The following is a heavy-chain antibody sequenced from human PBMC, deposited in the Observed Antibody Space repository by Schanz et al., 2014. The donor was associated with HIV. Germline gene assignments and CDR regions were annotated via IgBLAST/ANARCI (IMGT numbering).Heavy chain of an antibody. CDR1: GFTFSSYG. D-gene: IGHD1-26*01. Sequence: QVQLVESGGGVVQPGRSLRLSCAASGFTFSSYGMHWVRQAPGKGLEWVAVLWYDGSNKDYAESVKGRFIISRDKSKNTVFLQMMSLRAEDTAIYYCARERVGAIDCWGQGTLVTVSS. CDR3: ARERVGAIDC. CDR2: LWYDGSNK. V-gene: IGHV3-33*01. J-gene: IGHJ4*02.